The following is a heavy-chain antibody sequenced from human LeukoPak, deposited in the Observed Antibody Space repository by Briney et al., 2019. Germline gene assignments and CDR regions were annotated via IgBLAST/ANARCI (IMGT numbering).Heavy chain of an antibody. CDR1: GGTFSSYT. CDR2: IIPILGIA. Sequence: SVKVSCKASGGTFSSYTISWVRQAPGQGLEWMGRIIPILGIANYAQKFQGRVTITADKSTSTAYMELSSLRSGDTAVYYCASQTYDSSGYYVGYWGQGTLVTVSS. J-gene: IGHJ4*02. D-gene: IGHD3-22*01. V-gene: IGHV1-69*02. CDR3: ASQTYDSSGYYVGY.